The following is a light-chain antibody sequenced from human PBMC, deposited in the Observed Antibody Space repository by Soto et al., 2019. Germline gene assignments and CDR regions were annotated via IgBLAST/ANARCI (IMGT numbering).Light chain of an antibody. J-gene: IGKJ3*01. V-gene: IGKV1-33*01. CDR2: DVS. Sequence: DMPMTQSPSSLSASVGDRVTITCQASQDISIYLNWYQHKPGKAPELLIYDVSNLETGVPSRFSGSGSGTDFTFTISSLQPEDVATYVCQQYNNLPSFGPGTKVDIK. CDR1: QDISIY. CDR3: QQYNNLPS.